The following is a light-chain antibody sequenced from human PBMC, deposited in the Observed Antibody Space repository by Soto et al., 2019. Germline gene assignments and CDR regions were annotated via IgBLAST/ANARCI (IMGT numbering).Light chain of an antibody. CDR1: NSNIGSNS. CDR3: AAWDDSLSGPV. Sequence: QSVLTQPPSASGTPGQRGTISCSGGNSNIGSNSVFWYQQFPGAAPKLLIYLSNERPSGVPDRFSASKSGTSASLAISGLRPEDEAEYYCAAWDDSLSGPVFGGGTKLTVL. CDR2: LSN. J-gene: IGLJ3*02. V-gene: IGLV1-47*02.